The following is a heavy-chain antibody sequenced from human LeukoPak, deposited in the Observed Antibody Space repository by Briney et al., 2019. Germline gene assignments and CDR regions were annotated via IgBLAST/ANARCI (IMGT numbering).Heavy chain of an antibody. CDR2: ISSNGGST. CDR3: ARARLWPLHGSDY. CDR1: GFTFSSYA. V-gene: IGHV3-64*01. J-gene: IGHJ4*02. D-gene: IGHD2/OR15-2a*01. Sequence: SGGSLRLSCAASGFTFSSYAMHWVRQAPGKGLEYVSAISSNGGSTYYANSVKGRFTISRDNSKNTLYLQMGSLRAEDMAVYHCARARLWPLHGSDYWGQGTLVTVSS.